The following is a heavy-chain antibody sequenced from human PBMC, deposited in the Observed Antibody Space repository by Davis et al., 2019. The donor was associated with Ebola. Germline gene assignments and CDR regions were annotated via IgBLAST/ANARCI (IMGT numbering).Heavy chain of an antibody. D-gene: IGHD4-17*01. V-gene: IGHV3-23*01. Sequence: GESLKISCAASGFTFSSYAMSWVRQAPGKGLEWVSAISGSGGSTYYADSVKGRFTISRDNSKNTLYLQMNSLRAEDTAVYYCAKIPYGDYEGYYFDYWGQGTLVNVSS. CDR1: GFTFSSYA. CDR2: ISGSGGST. CDR3: AKIPYGDYEGYYFDY. J-gene: IGHJ4*02.